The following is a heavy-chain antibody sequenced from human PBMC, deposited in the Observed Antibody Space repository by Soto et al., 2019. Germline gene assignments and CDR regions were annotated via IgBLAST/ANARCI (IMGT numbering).Heavy chain of an antibody. CDR3: ARGPVAGLVD. CDR2: IIPIFGTA. V-gene: IGHV1-69*13. D-gene: IGHD6-19*01. J-gene: IGHJ4*02. CDR1: GGTFSSYS. Sequence: ASVKVSCKASGGTFSSYSISWVRQAPGQGLEWMGGIIPIFGTANYAQKFQGRVTITADESTSTAYMELSSLRSEDTAVYYCARGPVAGLVDWGQGTLVTVSS.